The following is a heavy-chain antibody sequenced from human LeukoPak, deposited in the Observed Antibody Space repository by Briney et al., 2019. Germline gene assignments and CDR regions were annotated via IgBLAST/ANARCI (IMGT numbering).Heavy chain of an antibody. Sequence: GESLKISCKGSGYSFTNYWIGWVRHMPGKGLEWMGRIDPSDSYTNYSPSFQGHVTISADKSISTAYLQWSSLKASDTAMYYCALTTYYDILTGYPNGMDVWGQGTTVTVSS. V-gene: IGHV5-10-1*01. CDR3: ALTTYYDILTGYPNGMDV. CDR2: IDPSDSYT. CDR1: GYSFTNYW. D-gene: IGHD3-9*01. J-gene: IGHJ6*02.